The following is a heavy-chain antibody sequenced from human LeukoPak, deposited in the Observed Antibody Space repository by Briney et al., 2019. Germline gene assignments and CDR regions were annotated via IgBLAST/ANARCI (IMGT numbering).Heavy chain of an antibody. CDR2: INPSGGST. Sequence: ASVKVSCKASGYIFTNFGISWVRQAPGQGLEWMGIINPSGGSTSYAQKFQGRVTMTRDMSTSTVYMELSSLRSEDTAIYYCARDNSVGDNAWWFDPWGQGTLVTVSS. J-gene: IGHJ5*02. CDR1: GYIFTNFG. V-gene: IGHV1-46*01. CDR3: ARDNSVGDNAWWFDP. D-gene: IGHD1-26*01.